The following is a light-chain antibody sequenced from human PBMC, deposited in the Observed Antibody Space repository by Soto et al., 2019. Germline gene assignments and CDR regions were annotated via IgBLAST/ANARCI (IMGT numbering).Light chain of an antibody. CDR2: GAS. J-gene: IGKJ1*01. CDR3: QQYGSSPPWT. CDR1: PSVSSIY. Sequence: EIVLTQSPGTLSLSPGERATLSCRASPSVSSIYLAWYQQKPGQAPRLRIYGASSTSTGIPDRFSGSGSGTGFTLSISRLAPEDFALDYCQQYGSSPPWTFGQGTKVDIK. V-gene: IGKV3-20*01.